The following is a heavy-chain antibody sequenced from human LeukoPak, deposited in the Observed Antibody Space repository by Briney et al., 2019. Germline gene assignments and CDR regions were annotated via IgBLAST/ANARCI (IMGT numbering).Heavy chain of an antibody. V-gene: IGHV3-11*01. CDR1: GFTFRDYC. Sequence: GGSLRLSCAASGFTFRDYCMSWIRQAPGKGLEWVSYISSSGSTIYYADSVKGRFTISRDNAKNSLYPQMNSLRAEDTAVYYCARGEYYYDSSGYYPFDYWGQGTLVTVSS. CDR2: ISSSGSTI. D-gene: IGHD3-22*01. J-gene: IGHJ4*02. CDR3: ARGEYYYDSSGYYPFDY.